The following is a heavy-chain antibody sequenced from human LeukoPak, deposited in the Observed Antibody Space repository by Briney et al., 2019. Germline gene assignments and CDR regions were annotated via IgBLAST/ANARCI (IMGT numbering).Heavy chain of an antibody. Sequence: ASVKVSCKASGYTFTGYYMHWVRQAPGQGLEWMGWINPNSGGTNYAQKFQGRVTMTRDTSISTAYMELSRLRSDDTAVYYCARDWRAAQPHYYMDVWGKGTTVTVSS. J-gene: IGHJ6*03. CDR2: INPNSGGT. CDR1: GYTFTGYY. CDR3: ARDWRAAQPHYYMDV. D-gene: IGHD6-13*01. V-gene: IGHV1-2*02.